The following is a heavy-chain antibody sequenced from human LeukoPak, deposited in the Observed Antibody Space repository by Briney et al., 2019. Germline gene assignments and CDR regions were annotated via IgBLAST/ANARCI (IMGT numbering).Heavy chain of an antibody. J-gene: IGHJ4*02. Sequence: GAALKISCKGSGYIFTNYWIAWVRQMPGKGLEWMGIIYPDDSDTRYSPSFQGQVTISADKSISSAYLQWSSLKASDTAMYYCARRSYYDSGGYYYDFWGQGTLVTVSS. CDR3: ARRSYYDSGGYYYDF. CDR1: GYIFTNYW. CDR2: IYPDDSDT. V-gene: IGHV5-51*01. D-gene: IGHD3-22*01.